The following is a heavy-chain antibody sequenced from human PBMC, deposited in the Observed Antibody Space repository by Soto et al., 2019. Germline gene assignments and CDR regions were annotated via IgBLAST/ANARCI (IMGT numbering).Heavy chain of an antibody. CDR2: INPNSGGT. Sequence: ASVKVSCKASGGTFSSYAISWVRQAPGQGLEWMGWINPNSGGTNYAQKFQGWVTMTRDTSISTACMELSRRRSDDTAVYYCARGASSEVWIFGVVIIPGIFDYWGQGTLVTVSS. V-gene: IGHV1-2*04. CDR1: GGTFSSYA. J-gene: IGHJ4*02. CDR3: ARGASSEVWIFGVVIIPGIFDY. D-gene: IGHD3-3*01.